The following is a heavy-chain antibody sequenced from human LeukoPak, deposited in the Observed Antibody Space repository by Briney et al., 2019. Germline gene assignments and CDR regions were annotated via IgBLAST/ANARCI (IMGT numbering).Heavy chain of an antibody. Sequence: PSETLSLTCTVSGDSISSYYWSWIRQPPGKGLEWIGYIYYSGSTNYNPSLKSRVTISVDTSKNQFSLKLSSVTAADTAVYYCARRGYFYYGSGSHWFDPWGQGALVTVSS. V-gene: IGHV4-59*08. CDR1: GDSISSYY. CDR2: IYYSGST. D-gene: IGHD3-10*01. CDR3: ARRGYFYYGSGSHWFDP. J-gene: IGHJ5*02.